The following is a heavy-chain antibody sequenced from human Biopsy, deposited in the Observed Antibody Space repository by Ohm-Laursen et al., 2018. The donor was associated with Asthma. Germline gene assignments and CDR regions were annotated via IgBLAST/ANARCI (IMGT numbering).Heavy chain of an antibody. CDR2: IRPNNRGV. Sequence: SLRPSCAASGFAFDSYAMSWARQAPGKGLAWVSTIRPNNRGVDYVPSVRGRFTMSRDNSKNTLYLHMSSLRAEDTAVYYCVKDTYEDSGGYYTFEVWGQGTMVTVSS. V-gene: IGHV3-23*01. CDR1: GFAFDSYA. J-gene: IGHJ3*01. D-gene: IGHD5-18*01. CDR3: VKDTYEDSGGYYTFEV.